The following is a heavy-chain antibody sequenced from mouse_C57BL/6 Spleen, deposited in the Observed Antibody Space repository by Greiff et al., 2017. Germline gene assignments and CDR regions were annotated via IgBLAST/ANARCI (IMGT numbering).Heavy chain of an antibody. Sequence: EVKLMESGGDLVKPGGSLKLSCAASGFTFSSYGMSWVRQTPDKRLEWVATISSGGSYTYYPDSVKGRFTISRDNAKNTLYLQMSSLKSEDTAMYYCARHYDNYFDYWGQGTTLTVSS. D-gene: IGHD2-12*01. CDR1: GFTFSSYG. V-gene: IGHV5-6*01. CDR3: ARHYDNYFDY. J-gene: IGHJ2*01. CDR2: ISSGGSYT.